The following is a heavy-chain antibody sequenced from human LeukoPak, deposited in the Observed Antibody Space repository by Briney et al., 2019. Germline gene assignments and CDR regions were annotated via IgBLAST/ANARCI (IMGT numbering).Heavy chain of an antibody. CDR2: ISSSGSTI. CDR1: GFNFNNYN. Sequence: GGSLRLSCAASGFNFNNYNMNWVRQAPGKGLEWVSYISSSGSTIYYADSVKGRFTISRDNAKNSLYLQMNSLRAEDTAVYYCARNYYGSGSSYYYYYYMDVWGKGTTVTVSS. D-gene: IGHD3-10*01. V-gene: IGHV3-48*04. J-gene: IGHJ6*03. CDR3: ARNYYGSGSSYYYYYYMDV.